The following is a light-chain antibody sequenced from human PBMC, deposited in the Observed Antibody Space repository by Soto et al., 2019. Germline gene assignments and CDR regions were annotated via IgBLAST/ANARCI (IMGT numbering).Light chain of an antibody. V-gene: IGKV1-33*01. J-gene: IGKJ4*01. CDR1: QDISKY. CDR3: QQYDNLLALT. Sequence: DIQMTQSPSSLSASVGDRVTIACQASQDISKYLNWYQFRPGQAPKLLIYDASNLETGVPSRFRGSGSGTHFTLTIISLQPEDVATYYCQQYDNLLALTFGGGTKVRIK. CDR2: DAS.